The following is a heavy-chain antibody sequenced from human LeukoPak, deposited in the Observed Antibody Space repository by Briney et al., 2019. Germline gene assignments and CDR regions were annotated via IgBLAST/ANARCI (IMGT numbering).Heavy chain of an antibody. Sequence: GGSLRLSCAASGFTFSSYWMSWVRQAPGKGLEWVANIKQDGSEKYYVDSVKGRFTISRDNAKNSLYLQMNSLRAEDTAVYYCARDKDGNYGDYLTPWGQGTLVTVSP. CDR1: GFTFSSYW. CDR2: IKQDGSEK. V-gene: IGHV3-7*01. D-gene: IGHD4-17*01. CDR3: ARDKDGNYGDYLTP. J-gene: IGHJ5*02.